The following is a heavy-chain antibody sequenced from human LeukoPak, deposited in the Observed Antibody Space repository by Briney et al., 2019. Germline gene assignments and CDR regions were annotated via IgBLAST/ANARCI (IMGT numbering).Heavy chain of an antibody. J-gene: IGHJ4*02. Sequence: ASVKVSCKASGYTFTSYGFSWVRQPPAQGLVWMGWIIAYNGNTNYEQTLQGRVTMTTDTYTSTAYMELRSMRSDDTAVYFCARDGLWVQMERRFDYWGQGTLVTVSS. CDR1: GYTFTSYG. CDR2: IIAYNGNT. CDR3: ARDGLWVQMERRFDY. D-gene: IGHD1-1*01. V-gene: IGHV1-18*04.